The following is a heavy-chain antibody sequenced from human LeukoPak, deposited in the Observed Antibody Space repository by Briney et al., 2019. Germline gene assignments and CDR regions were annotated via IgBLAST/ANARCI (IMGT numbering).Heavy chain of an antibody. V-gene: IGHV3-23*01. CDR3: AKASWVWNADAVC. CDR2: MRGDGET. J-gene: IGHJ4*02. CDR1: GFTFNNYA. D-gene: IGHD1-1*01. Sequence: GGSLRLSCAASGFTFNNYAMSWVRQAPARGLEWVSSMRGDGETFYADSVKGRFTLSRDDSRTTVYLQMNKLRVEDTAVYYCAKASWVWNADAVCWGQGTLVTVSS.